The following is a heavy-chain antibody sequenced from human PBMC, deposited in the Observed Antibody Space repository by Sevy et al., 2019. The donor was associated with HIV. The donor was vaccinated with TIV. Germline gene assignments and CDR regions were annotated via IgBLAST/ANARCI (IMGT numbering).Heavy chain of an antibody. Sequence: ASVKVSCKASGYTFTSYGISWVRQAPGQGLEWMGWISAYNGNTNYAQTLQGRVTMTTDTSTSTAYMELRSLRSDDTAVYYCARGGGNIVVVPAAINVYYYGMDVWGQGTTVTVSS. CDR2: ISAYNGNT. CDR3: ARGGGNIVVVPAAINVYYYGMDV. V-gene: IGHV1-18*01. J-gene: IGHJ6*02. D-gene: IGHD2-2*01. CDR1: GYTFTSYG.